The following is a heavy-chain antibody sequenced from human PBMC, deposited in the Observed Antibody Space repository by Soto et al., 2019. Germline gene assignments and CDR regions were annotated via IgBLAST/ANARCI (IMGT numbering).Heavy chain of an antibody. J-gene: IGHJ6*03. CDR2: ISGSGGST. V-gene: IGHV3-23*01. Sequence: HPVGSLRLSCAASGFTFSSYAMSWVRQAPGKGLEWVSAISGSGGSTYYADSVKGRFTISRDNSKNTLYLQMNSLRAEDTAVYYCAKTPTGGGYYYYYYMDVWGKGTTVTVSS. CDR3: AKTPTGGGYYYYYYMDV. CDR1: GFTFSSYA. D-gene: IGHD3-16*01.